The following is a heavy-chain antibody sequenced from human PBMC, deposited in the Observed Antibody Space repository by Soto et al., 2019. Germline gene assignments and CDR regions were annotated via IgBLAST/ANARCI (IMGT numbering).Heavy chain of an antibody. Sequence: QVQLQESGPRLVKPSETLSLTCLVSGGAISTYSWSWIRQPPGKGLEWIANIDYTGSTNYNPALKSRVTMSVDTSKNQFSLRLTSVNAADTATYFCARDRGGVGWWFDLWGRGTLVTVAS. D-gene: IGHD2-15*01. CDR1: GGAISTYS. CDR3: ARDRGGVGWWFDL. V-gene: IGHV4-59*01. CDR2: IDYTGST. J-gene: IGHJ2*01.